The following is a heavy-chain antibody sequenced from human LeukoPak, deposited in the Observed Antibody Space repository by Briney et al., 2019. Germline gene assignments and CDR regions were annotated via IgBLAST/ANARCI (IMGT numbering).Heavy chain of an antibody. CDR2: ISAYNGNT. D-gene: IGHD6-19*01. CDR1: GYTFTSYG. CDR3: ARVRFEVSSVWYKS. Sequence: VASVKVSCKASGYTFTSYGISWVRQAPGQGLEWMGWISAYNGNTNYAQKLQGRVTMTTDTSTGTAYMELMSLRSDDTALYYCARVRFEVSSVWYKSWGQGTMVTGSS. V-gene: IGHV1-18*04. J-gene: IGHJ3*01.